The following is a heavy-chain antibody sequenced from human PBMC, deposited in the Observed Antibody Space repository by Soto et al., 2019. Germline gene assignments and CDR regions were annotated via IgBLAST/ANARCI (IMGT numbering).Heavy chain of an antibody. Sequence: GGSLRLSCAASGFTFSTYGMHWVRQAPGKGLEWVAVISYDGSKKYYGDSVTGRFTISRDNSENTLYLQMNSLRAEDTAVYYCAKDRDIVGSVCDYWGQGTLVTVSS. CDR1: GFTFSTYG. CDR3: AKDRDIVGSVCDY. V-gene: IGHV3-30*18. D-gene: IGHD5-12*01. J-gene: IGHJ4*02. CDR2: ISYDGSKK.